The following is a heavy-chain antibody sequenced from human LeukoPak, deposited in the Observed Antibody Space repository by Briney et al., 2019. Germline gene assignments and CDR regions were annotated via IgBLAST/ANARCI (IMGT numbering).Heavy chain of an antibody. Sequence: ASVKVSCKVSGYSFTAYYMHWVRQAPGQGLEWMGWIDTNSGATKYAQKFQGRFTITRDTSIGTAYMELRSLMSDDTAIYYCASEASCSGDRCYLQRVAYWVQGTLVTVSS. J-gene: IGHJ4*02. CDR3: ASEASCSGDRCYLQRVAY. CDR1: GYSFTAYY. CDR2: IDTNSGAT. V-gene: IGHV1-2*02. D-gene: IGHD2-15*01.